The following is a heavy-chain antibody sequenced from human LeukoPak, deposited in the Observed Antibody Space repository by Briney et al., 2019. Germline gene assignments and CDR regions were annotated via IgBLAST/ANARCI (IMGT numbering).Heavy chain of an antibody. CDR1: GFTFDDYG. CDR2: INWNGGRT. J-gene: IGHJ4*02. Sequence: GGSLRLSCAASGFTFDDYGMNRVRQAPGEGLEWVSGINWNGGRTGYADSVKGRFTISRDNAKNSLYLQMNSLRAEDTALYYCARGQGYSGYWGQGTLVTVSS. CDR3: ARGQGYSGY. D-gene: IGHD2-15*01. V-gene: IGHV3-20*04.